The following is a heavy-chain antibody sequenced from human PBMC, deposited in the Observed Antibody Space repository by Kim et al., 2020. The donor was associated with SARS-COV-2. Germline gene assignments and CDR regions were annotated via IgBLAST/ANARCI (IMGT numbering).Heavy chain of an antibody. CDR2: INVDGTRT. J-gene: IGHJ4*02. Sequence: GGSLRLSCAISGFTFTDHWMHWVRQVPGKGLVWVSHINVDGTRTTYADSVKGRFTISRDNAKNTLYLQMNSLTAEDTAVYFCARDGMMSLDYWGQETLVTVSS. V-gene: IGHV3-74*01. CDR3: ARDGMMSLDY. CDR1: GFTFTDHW. D-gene: IGHD3-16*01.